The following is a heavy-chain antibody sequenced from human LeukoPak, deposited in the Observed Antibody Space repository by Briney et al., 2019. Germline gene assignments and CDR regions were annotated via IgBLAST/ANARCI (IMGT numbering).Heavy chain of an antibody. V-gene: IGHV4-39*01. CDR1: GGSISSSSYY. CDR2: IYYSGST. Sequence: SETLSLTCTVSGGSISSSSYYWGRIRQPPGKGLEWIGSIYYSGSTYYNPSLKSRVTISVDTSKNQFSLKLSSVTAADTAVYYCARRLIVVGARSYYFDYWGQGTLVTVSS. D-gene: IGHD1-26*01. CDR3: ARRLIVVGARSYYFDY. J-gene: IGHJ4*02.